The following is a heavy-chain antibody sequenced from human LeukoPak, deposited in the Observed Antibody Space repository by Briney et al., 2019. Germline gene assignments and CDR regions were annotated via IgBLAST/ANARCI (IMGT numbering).Heavy chain of an antibody. CDR1: GFTFSSYA. V-gene: IGHV3-23*01. Sequence: GGSLRLSCAASGFTFSSYAMSWVRQAPGKGLEWVSTISGSGGSTYYADSVKGRFTISRDNSKNTLYLQLNSLRAEDTAVYFCVTVAGTRVIGAFDIWGQGTMVTISS. CDR3: VTVAGTRVIGAFDI. CDR2: ISGSGGST. D-gene: IGHD1/OR15-1a*01. J-gene: IGHJ3*02.